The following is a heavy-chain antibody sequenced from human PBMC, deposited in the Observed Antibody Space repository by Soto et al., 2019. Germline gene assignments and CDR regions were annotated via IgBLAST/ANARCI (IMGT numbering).Heavy chain of an antibody. D-gene: IGHD6-13*01. CDR3: ARYSNNWFQTEGMDV. CDR1: VDSITTYY. V-gene: IGHV4-4*07. J-gene: IGHJ6*02. Sequence: PXETLALTCTVSVDSITTYYWSWIRQPAGKGLEWIGRIDASGNTNYNPSLNSRVTMSIDTSKKQFSLKLTSVTAADTAIYYCARYSNNWFQTEGMDVWGQGPTVTVSS. CDR2: IDASGNT.